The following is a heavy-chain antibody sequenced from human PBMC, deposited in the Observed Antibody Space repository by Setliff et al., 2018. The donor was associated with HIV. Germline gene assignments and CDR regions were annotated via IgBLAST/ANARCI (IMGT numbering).Heavy chain of an antibody. D-gene: IGHD2-2*01. CDR2: ISGGSDLK. CDR1: GFSFGTYS. Sequence: GGSLRLSCAASGFSFGTYSMNWVRQAPGKGLEWVSYISGGSDLKHYADSVKGRFTISRDNSQNTLYLQMNSLKTEDTAVYYCTTGLYCSSTSCYPILYYYYYYMDVWGKGTTVTVSS. V-gene: IGHV3-48*01. CDR3: TTGLYCSSTSCYPILYYYYYYMDV. J-gene: IGHJ6*03.